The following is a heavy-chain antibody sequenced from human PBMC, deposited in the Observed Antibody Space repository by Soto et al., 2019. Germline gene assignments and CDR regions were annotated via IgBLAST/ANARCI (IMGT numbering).Heavy chain of an antibody. V-gene: IGHV4-59*01. CDR1: GGSISSYY. CDR2: IFYSGST. D-gene: IGHD3-10*01. CDR3: ARVSRTKYYYGSGSYSRALWGYGMDV. J-gene: IGHJ6*02. Sequence: SETLSLTCTVSGGSISSYYWSWIRQPPGKGLEWIGFIFYSGSTSYNPSLKSRVTISIDTSEYQFSLKLNSVTAADTAVYYCARVSRTKYYYGSGSYSRALWGYGMDVWGQGTTVTVSS.